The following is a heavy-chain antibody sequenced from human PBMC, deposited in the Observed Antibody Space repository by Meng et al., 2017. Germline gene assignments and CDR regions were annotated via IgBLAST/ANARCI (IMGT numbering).Heavy chain of an antibody. D-gene: IGHD6-13*01. V-gene: IGHV2-5*01. CDR1: GSSLGTSGVG. CDR3: AHIPYSSSWYEYFQH. J-gene: IGHJ1*01. Sequence: LQESVPPLVNPAQILTPTGTFSGSSLGTSGVGMGLSRQPPGKALEWLALIYWNDDKRYSPSLKSRLTITKDTSKNQVVLTMTNMDPVHTATYYCAHIPYSSSWYEYFQHWGQGTLVTVSS. CDR2: IYWNDDK.